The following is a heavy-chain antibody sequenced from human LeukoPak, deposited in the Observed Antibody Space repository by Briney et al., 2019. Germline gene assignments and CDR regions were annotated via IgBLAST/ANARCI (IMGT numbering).Heavy chain of an antibody. Sequence: GGSLRLSCAASGFTFSSYNMNWVRQAPGKGLEWVSSISSSSSYIYYAGSVKGRFTISRDNAKNTLYLQMNSLRAEDTAVYYCARATWEQSYYFDYWGQGTLVTVSS. CDR1: GFTFSSYN. CDR3: ARATWEQSYYFDY. J-gene: IGHJ4*02. V-gene: IGHV3-21*01. D-gene: IGHD1-26*01. CDR2: ISSSSSYI.